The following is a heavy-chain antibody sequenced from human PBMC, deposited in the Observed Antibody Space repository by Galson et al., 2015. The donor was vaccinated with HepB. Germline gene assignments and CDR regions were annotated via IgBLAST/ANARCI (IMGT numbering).Heavy chain of an antibody. J-gene: IGHJ6*02. CDR3: ARLGQLAGGMDV. CDR1: EYNFNSYW. CDR2: IDPSDSYT. V-gene: IGHV5-10-1*04. Sequence: QSGAEVKKPGESLRISCKSSEYNFNSYWISWVRQMPGKGLEWMGSIDPSDSYTNYSPSFQGQVTTSADKSISTAYLQWSSLKASDTAMYYCARLGQLAGGMDVWGQGTTVTVSS. D-gene: IGHD1-1*01.